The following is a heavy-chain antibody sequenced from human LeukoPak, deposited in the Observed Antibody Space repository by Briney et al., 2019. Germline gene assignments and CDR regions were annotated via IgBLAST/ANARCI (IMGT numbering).Heavy chain of an antibody. Sequence: GASVKVSCKASGYTFTSYDINWVRQATGQGLEWMGWMNPNSGNTGYAQKFQGRVTVTRNTSISTAYMELSSLRSEDTAVYCCARDIAAAGANNWFDPWGQGTLVTVSS. CDR3: ARDIAAAGANNWFDP. V-gene: IGHV1-8*01. CDR1: GYTFTSYD. D-gene: IGHD6-13*01. CDR2: MNPNSGNT. J-gene: IGHJ5*02.